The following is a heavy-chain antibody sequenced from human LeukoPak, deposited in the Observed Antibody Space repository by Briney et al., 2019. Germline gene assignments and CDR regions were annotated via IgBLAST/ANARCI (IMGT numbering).Heavy chain of an antibody. D-gene: IGHD6-19*01. CDR1: GFTFDDYA. V-gene: IGHV3-9*01. CDR2: ISWNSGSI. J-gene: IGHJ4*02. CDR3: AKGQSSGWYGVPFDY. Sequence: GGSLRLSCAASGFTFDDYAMNWVRQVPGKGLEWVSGISWNSGSIGYADSVKGRFTISRDNAKNSLYLQMNSLRAEDTALYYCAKGQSSGWYGVPFDYWGQGILVTVSS.